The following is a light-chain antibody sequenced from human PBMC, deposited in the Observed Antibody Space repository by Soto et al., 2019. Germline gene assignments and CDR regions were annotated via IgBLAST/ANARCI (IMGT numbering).Light chain of an antibody. CDR3: QQYDRSPYT. V-gene: IGKV3-20*01. CDR1: QSVSSSS. CDR2: SAS. Sequence: EIVLTQSPGTLSLSPGERTILSCRASQSVSSSSLAWYQQKPGQAPSLLIYSASSRATGIPDRFGGSGSGTDFTLTISRLEPEDFAVYYCQQYDRSPYTFGQGTKLEIK. J-gene: IGKJ2*01.